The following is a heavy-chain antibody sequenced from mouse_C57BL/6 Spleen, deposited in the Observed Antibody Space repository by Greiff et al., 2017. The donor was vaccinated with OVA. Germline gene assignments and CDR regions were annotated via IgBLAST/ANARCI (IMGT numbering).Heavy chain of an antibody. J-gene: IGHJ1*03. CDR1: GFTFSDYG. CDR3: ARIYDGYHGYFDV. CDR2: ISSGSSTI. D-gene: IGHD2-3*01. Sequence: EVQVVESGGGLVKPGGSLKLSCAASGFTFSDYGMHWVRQAPEKGLEWVAYISSGSSTIYYADTVKGRFTISRDNAKNTLFLQMTSLRSEDTAMYYCARIYDGYHGYFDVWGTGTTVTVSS. V-gene: IGHV5-17*01.